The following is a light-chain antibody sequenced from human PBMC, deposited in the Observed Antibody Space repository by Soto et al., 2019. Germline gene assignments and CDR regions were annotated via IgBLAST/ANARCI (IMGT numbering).Light chain of an antibody. CDR1: SSDVGSYNL. CDR3: CSYAGSSTFV. J-gene: IGLJ2*01. V-gene: IGLV2-23*03. Sequence: QSALTQPASVSGSPGQSITICCSGTSSDVGSYNLVSWYQQHPGKAPKHMIYEGSKRPSGVSNRFSGSKSGNTASLTISGLQAEDEADYYCCSYAGSSTFVFGGGTKLTVL. CDR2: EGS.